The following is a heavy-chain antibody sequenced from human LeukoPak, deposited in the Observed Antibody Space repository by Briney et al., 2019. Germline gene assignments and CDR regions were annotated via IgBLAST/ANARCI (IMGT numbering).Heavy chain of an antibody. J-gene: IGHJ4*02. Sequence: GRSLRLSCAASGFTFNSFAMHWVRQAPGKGLEWVAAMSYDGEYNYYADSVKGRFTISRDNSKNTLHLQMNSLRVEDTAVFYCARAHCSSTDCPPDFWGQGTLVTVSS. D-gene: IGHD2-2*01. CDR2: MSYDGEYN. CDR3: ARAHCSSTDCPPDF. CDR1: GFTFNSFA. V-gene: IGHV3-30*01.